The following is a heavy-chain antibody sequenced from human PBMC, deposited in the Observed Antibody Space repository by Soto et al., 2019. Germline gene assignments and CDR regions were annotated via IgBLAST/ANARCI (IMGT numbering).Heavy chain of an antibody. D-gene: IGHD6-13*01. CDR3: AKGGDSSSWKNWFDP. CDR2: ISDSGSTI. J-gene: IGHJ5*02. CDR1: EFTFSNYA. V-gene: IGHV3-23*01. Sequence: GGSLRLSCAASEFTFSNYAMSWVRQAPGKGLEWVSGISDSGSTIYYADSVKGRFTISRDNSKNTLYLQMNSLRAEDTAVYYCAKGGDSSSWKNWFDPWGQGTLVTVSS.